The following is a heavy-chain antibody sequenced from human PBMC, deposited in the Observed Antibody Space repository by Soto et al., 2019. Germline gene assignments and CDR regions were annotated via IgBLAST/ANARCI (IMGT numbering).Heavy chain of an antibody. J-gene: IGHJ4*02. V-gene: IGHV1-58*01. D-gene: IGHD2-8*01. Sequence: QMQLEQSGPEVKKRGTSVKVSCKASGFTFTSSAFQWVRQARGQRLEWIGWIAVGSGYTNYAQRFQDRVTLTRDMSTATTYMELSRLTSEDTAIYYCAADATAWQQMVPSDYWGQGTLVTVSS. CDR2: IAVGSGYT. CDR1: GFTFTSSA. CDR3: AADATAWQQMVPSDY.